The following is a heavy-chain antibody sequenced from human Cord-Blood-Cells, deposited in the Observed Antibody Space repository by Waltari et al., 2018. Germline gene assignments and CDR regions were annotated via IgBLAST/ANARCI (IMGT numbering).Heavy chain of an antibody. CDR3: ARDARGTWYSSSWYDAFDI. J-gene: IGHJ3*02. Sequence: GGGLVQPGGSLRLSCAASGFTFSSYEMNWVRQAPGKGLEWVSYISSSGSTIYYAYSVKGRLTISRDNAKNSLYLQMNSLRAEDTAVYYCARDARGTWYSSSWYDAFDIWGQGTMVTVSS. V-gene: IGHV3-48*03. CDR2: ISSSGSTI. D-gene: IGHD6-13*01. CDR1: GFTFSSYE.